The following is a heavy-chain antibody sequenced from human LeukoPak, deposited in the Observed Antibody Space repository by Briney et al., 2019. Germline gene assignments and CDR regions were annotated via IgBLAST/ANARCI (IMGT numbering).Heavy chain of an antibody. CDR2: ISSSGTTI. J-gene: IGHJ4*02. CDR1: GFTFSSYE. V-gene: IGHV3-48*03. Sequence: GGSLRLSCAASGFTFSSYEMNWVRQAPGKGLEWISYISSSGTTIYYADSVKGRFTISRDNAKNSLYLQMNSLRAKDTAVYYCARESGYGDPRFDYWGQGTLATVSS. D-gene: IGHD4-17*01. CDR3: ARESGYGDPRFDY.